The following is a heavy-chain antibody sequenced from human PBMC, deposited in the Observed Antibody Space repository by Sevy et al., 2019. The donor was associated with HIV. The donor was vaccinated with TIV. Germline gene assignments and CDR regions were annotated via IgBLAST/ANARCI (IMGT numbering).Heavy chain of an antibody. J-gene: IGHJ4*02. V-gene: IGHV3-30*04. CDR1: GFTFSTYA. Sequence: GGSLRLSCAASGFTFSTYAMHWVRQAPGKGLQWVAVISDDGRNKYYTDSVKGRFSISRDNSKNTVYLQMNSLRGEDTAVYHCASAFPLWNAYFDYWGQGSLVTVSS. D-gene: IGHD1-1*01. CDR2: ISDDGRNK. CDR3: ASAFPLWNAYFDY.